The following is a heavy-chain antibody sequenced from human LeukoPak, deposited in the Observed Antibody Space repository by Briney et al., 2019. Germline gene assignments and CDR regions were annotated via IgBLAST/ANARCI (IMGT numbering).Heavy chain of an antibody. CDR3: AREEGYCSCPDY. J-gene: IGHJ4*02. Sequence: GGSLRLSCAASGLTVSNNYMNWGRQAPGKGLEWVSVISSGGRTYSADSVKGRFTISRDNARNTLYLLMSRLRAEDTAVYYCAREEGYCSCPDYWGQGTLVTVSS. D-gene: IGHD2-15*01. V-gene: IGHV3-66*01. CDR2: ISSGGRT. CDR1: GLTVSNNY.